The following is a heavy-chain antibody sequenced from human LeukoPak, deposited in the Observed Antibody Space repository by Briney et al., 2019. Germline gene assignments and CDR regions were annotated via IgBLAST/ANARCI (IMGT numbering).Heavy chain of an antibody. V-gene: IGHV3-48*01. CDR2: ISSSSSTI. CDR1: GFTFSSYS. J-gene: IGHJ6*03. Sequence: GSLRLSCAASGFTFSSYSMNWVRQAPGKGLEWVSYISSSSSTIYYADSVKGRFTISRDNAKNSLYLQMNSLRAEDTAVYYCARAAREGPAAHRNYYYYYYMDVWGKGTTVTVSS. CDR3: ARAAREGPAAHRNYYYYYYMDV. D-gene: IGHD2-2*01.